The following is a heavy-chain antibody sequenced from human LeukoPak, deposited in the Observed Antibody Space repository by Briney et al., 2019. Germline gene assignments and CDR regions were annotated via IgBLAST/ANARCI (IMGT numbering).Heavy chain of an antibody. CDR2: INHSGST. V-gene: IGHV4-34*01. CDR1: GGSFSGYY. Sequence: PSETLSLTCAVYGGSFSGYYWSWIRQPPGKGLEWIGEINHSGSTNYNPSLKSRVTISVDTSKNQFSLKLSSVTAADTAVYYCARRKTYYYGSGSYYKRESSENFDYWGQGTLVTVSS. J-gene: IGHJ4*02. CDR3: ARRKTYYYGSGSYYKRESSENFDY. D-gene: IGHD3-10*01.